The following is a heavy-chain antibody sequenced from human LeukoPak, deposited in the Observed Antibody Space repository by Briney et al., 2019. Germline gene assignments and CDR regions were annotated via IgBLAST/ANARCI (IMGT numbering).Heavy chain of an antibody. J-gene: IGHJ3*02. Sequence: ASVKVSCKASGYTFTGYFMHWVRLAPGQGLEWMGWINPNSGGTNYAQKFQGRVTMTRDTSISTAYMELSRLGSDDTAVYYCARQRGGQYEDGFDIWGQGTMVTVSS. D-gene: IGHD2-8*01. CDR2: INPNSGGT. CDR1: GYTFTGYF. CDR3: ARQRGGQYEDGFDI. V-gene: IGHV1-2*02.